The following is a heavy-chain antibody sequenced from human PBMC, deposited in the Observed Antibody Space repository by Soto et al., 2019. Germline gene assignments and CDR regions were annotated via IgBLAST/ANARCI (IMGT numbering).Heavy chain of an antibody. Sequence: SGPTLVNPRQTLTLTCTFSGFSLSTSGVSVGWLRQPPGKALEWLALIYWDDDRRYSPSLKSRLTITKDTSKNRVVLTMTNMDPVDTATYYCAHRHRFSNGYGYFDYWGQGSLVTVSS. CDR3: AHRHRFSNGYGYFDY. CDR1: GFSLSTSGVS. J-gene: IGHJ4*02. V-gene: IGHV2-5*02. CDR2: IYWDDDR. D-gene: IGHD5-12*01.